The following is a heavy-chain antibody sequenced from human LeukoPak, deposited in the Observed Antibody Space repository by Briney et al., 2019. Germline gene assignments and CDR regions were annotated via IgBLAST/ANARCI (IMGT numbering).Heavy chain of an antibody. CDR1: GASLSSGGYH. V-gene: IGHV4-31*03. CDR2: IYFTGRI. D-gene: IGHD3-10*01. CDR3: ARDGMWFGEFRFDY. Sequence: SQTLSLTCSVSGASLSSGGYHWSWIRQRPGKGLEWIGFIYFTGRILYNPSLKSRVSISVDTSKNQFSLKLSSVTDADTAVYYCARDGMWFGEFRFDYWGQGTLVTVSS. J-gene: IGHJ4*02.